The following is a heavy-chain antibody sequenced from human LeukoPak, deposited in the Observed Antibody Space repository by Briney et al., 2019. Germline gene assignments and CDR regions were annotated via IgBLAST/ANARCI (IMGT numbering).Heavy chain of an antibody. D-gene: IGHD3-22*01. CDR1: GGSISSYY. CDR3: ARVFTDYYDSSGYSIYYYYYYMDV. CDR2: IYTSGST. Sequence: SETLSLTCTVSGGSISSYYWSWIRQPAGKGLEWIGRIYTSGSTNYNPSLKSRVTMSVDTSKNQFSLKLSSVTAADTAVYYCARVFTDYYDSSGYSIYYYYYYMDVWGKGTTVTVSS. J-gene: IGHJ6*03. V-gene: IGHV4-4*07.